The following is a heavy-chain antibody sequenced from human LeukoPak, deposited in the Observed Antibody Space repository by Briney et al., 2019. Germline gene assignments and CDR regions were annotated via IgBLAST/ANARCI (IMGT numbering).Heavy chain of an antibody. J-gene: IGHJ6*04. D-gene: IGHD2-2*01. CDR3: ASPVVPAAPVYYYYGMDV. CDR2: IIPIFGTA. Sequence: GPSVTVSCKASGGTFSSYAISWVRQAPGQGLEWMGGIIPIFGTANYAQKFQGRVTITADKSTSTAYMELSSLRSEDTAVYYCASPVVPAAPVYYYYGMDVWGKGTTVTVSS. V-gene: IGHV1-69*06. CDR1: GGTFSSYA.